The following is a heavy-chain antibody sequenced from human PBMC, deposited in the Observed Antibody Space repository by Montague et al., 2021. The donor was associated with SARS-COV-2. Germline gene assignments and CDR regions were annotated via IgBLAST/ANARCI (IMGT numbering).Heavy chain of an antibody. CDR3: AGRGVRYSSSWYSYWFDP. D-gene: IGHD6-13*01. J-gene: IGHJ5*02. V-gene: IGHV4-39*01. CDR2: LYYSGST. CDR1: GGSISSSSYY. Sequence: SETLSLTCTVSGGSISSSSYYWGWIRQPPGKGLEWIGSLYYSGSTYYNPSLKSRVTISVDTSKNQFSLKLSSVTAADTAVYYCAGRGVRYSSSWYSYWFDPWGQGTLVTVSS.